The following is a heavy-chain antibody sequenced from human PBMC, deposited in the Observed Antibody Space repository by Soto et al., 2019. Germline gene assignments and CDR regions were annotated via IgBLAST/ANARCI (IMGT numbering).Heavy chain of an antibody. CDR1: GGSFSGHY. CDR3: ARGRGGLHRTAELHS. V-gene: IGHV4-34*01. D-gene: IGHD1-7*01. Sequence: QVQLQQWGAGLLKPSETLSLTCAVYGGSFSGHYWSWIRQPPGKGLEWIGEISPGGSTNYKPSLQSRVTMPGDTSKNQCSRKLSAVTAADTAVYYCARGRGGLHRTAELHSWGQGTLVTVSS. CDR2: ISPGGST. J-gene: IGHJ4*02.